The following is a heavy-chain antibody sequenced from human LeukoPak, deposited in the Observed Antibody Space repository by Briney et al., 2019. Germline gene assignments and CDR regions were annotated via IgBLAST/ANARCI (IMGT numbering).Heavy chain of an antibody. CDR3: AKGNIPPGGFHFDY. V-gene: IGHV3-30*02. D-gene: IGHD5-12*01. CDR1: GFTFSSFG. Sequence: GGSLRLSCAASGFTFSSFGIHWVRQAPGKGLEWVAFIRSDGISKYYADSVKGRFTISRDNSKSTLYLQVNSLGAEDTAVYYCAKGNIPPGGFHFDYWGQGTLVTVSS. CDR2: IRSDGISK. J-gene: IGHJ4*02.